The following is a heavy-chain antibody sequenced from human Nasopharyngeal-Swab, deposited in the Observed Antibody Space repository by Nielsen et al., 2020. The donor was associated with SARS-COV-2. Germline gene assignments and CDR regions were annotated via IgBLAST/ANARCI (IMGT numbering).Heavy chain of an antibody. D-gene: IGHD3-3*01. CDR1: GFTFTSSA. V-gene: IGHV1-58*02. Sequence: SAMVSCKASGFTFTSSAMQWVRQARGQRLEWIGWIVVGSGNTNYAQKFQERVTITRDMSTSTAYMELSSLRSEDTAVYYCAADRGYYDFWSGYSNDAFDIWGQGTMVTVSS. J-gene: IGHJ3*02. CDR2: IVVGSGNT. CDR3: AADRGYYDFWSGYSNDAFDI.